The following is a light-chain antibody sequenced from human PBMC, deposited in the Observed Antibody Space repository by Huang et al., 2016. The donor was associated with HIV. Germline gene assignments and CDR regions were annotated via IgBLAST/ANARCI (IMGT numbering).Light chain of an antibody. V-gene: IGKV1-39*01. Sequence: IQMTQSPTFLSASVGNRVRITCRASQVINTYLNWFQQKPGKAPKLLIYGASTLRTGVPSRFSGSGSGTDFTLTINGLQLDDLGTYYCQQSYSSSITFGQGTRL. J-gene: IGKJ5*01. CDR1: QVINTY. CDR2: GAS. CDR3: QQSYSSSIT.